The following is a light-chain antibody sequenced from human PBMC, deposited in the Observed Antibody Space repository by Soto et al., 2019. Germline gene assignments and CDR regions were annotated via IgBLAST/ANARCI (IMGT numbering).Light chain of an antibody. CDR1: SSNIAKNY. Sequence: QPVLTQPLSASGTPGQRVTISCSGISSNIAKNYVYWYQQLPGTAPKLLIYKINQRPSGVPDRFSGSRSGTSASLAISGLRSEDEADYYCSAWDDSLNAWVFGGGTKLTVL. CDR2: KIN. J-gene: IGLJ3*02. CDR3: SAWDDSLNAWV. V-gene: IGLV1-47*01.